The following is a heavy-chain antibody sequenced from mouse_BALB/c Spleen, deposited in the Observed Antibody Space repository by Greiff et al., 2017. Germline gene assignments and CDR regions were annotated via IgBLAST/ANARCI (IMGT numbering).Heavy chain of an antibody. D-gene: IGHD1-2*01. CDR1: GDSITSGY. CDR2: ISYSGST. J-gene: IGHJ4*01. V-gene: IGHV3-8*02. Sequence: EVMLVESGPSLVKPSQTLSLTCSVTGDSITSGYWNWIRKFPGNKLEYMGYISYSGSTYYNPSLKSRISITRDTSKNQYYLQLNSVTTEDTATYYCARRGTATNAMDYWGQGTSVTVSS. CDR3: ARRGTATNAMDY.